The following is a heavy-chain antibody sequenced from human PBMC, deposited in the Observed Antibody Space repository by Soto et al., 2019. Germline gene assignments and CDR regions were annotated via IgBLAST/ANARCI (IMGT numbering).Heavy chain of an antibody. CDR2: INGDGSRT. Sequence: GGSLRLSCAASGFTFSSDWMHWVRQAPGKGLVWVSRINGDGSRTTYVDSVKGRFTISRDNAENTVFLQMSSLTAEDTAVYYCARGRHCLFGQDYWGQGTLVTVSS. J-gene: IGHJ4*02. CDR3: ARGRHCLFGQDY. V-gene: IGHV3-74*01. D-gene: IGHD2-21*01. CDR1: GFTFSSDW.